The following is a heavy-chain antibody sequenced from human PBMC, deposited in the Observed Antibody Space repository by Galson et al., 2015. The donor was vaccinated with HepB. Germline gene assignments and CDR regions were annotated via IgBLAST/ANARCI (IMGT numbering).Heavy chain of an antibody. CDR3: VKDHSYAFDI. J-gene: IGHJ3*02. V-gene: IGHV3-30*02. CDR1: GFTFSSNA. CDR2: IRYDGSKT. Sequence: SLRLSCAASGFTFSSNAMYWVRQAPGKGLEWVAFIRYDGSKTYSADSAKGRFTISRGISKNTLYLQTNSLRPEDTAIYYCVKDHSYAFDIWGQGTMVTVSS.